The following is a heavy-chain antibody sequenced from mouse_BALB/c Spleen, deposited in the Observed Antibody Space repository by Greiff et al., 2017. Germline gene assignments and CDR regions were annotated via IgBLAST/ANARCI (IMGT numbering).Heavy chain of an antibody. CDR3: ARDYYDWFAY. D-gene: IGHD1-1*01. Sequence: EVQGVESGGGLVQPGGSRKLSCAASGFTFSSFGMHWVRQAPEKGLEWVAYISSGSSTIYYADTVKGRFTISRDNPKNTLFLQMTSLRSEDTAMYYCARDYYDWFAYWGQGTLVTVSA. CDR1: GFTFSSFG. V-gene: IGHV5-17*02. CDR2: ISSGSSTI. J-gene: IGHJ3*01.